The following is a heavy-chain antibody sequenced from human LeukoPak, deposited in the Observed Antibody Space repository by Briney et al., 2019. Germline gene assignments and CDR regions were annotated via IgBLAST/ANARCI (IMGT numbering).Heavy chain of an antibody. CDR2: ISWNSGSI. CDR1: GFTFSSYW. J-gene: IGHJ3*02. CDR3: AKVNYGSGSYAARDAFDI. Sequence: PGGSLRLSCETSGFTFSSYWMTWVRQAPGKGLEWVSGISWNSGSIGYADSVKGRFTISRDNAKNSLYLQMNSLRAEDTALYYCAKVNYGSGSYAARDAFDIWGQGTMVTVSS. V-gene: IGHV3-9*01. D-gene: IGHD3-10*01.